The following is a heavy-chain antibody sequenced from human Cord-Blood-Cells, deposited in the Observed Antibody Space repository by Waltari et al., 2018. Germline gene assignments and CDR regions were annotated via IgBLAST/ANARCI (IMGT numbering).Heavy chain of an antibody. CDR1: Y. J-gene: IGHJ4*02. V-gene: IGHV3-11*01. CDR3: ARAPLEYSSSPFCDY. D-gene: IGHD6-6*01. Sequence: YMSWIRQAPGKGLEWVSYISSSGSTIYYADSVKGRFTISRDNAKNSLYLQMNSLRAEDTAVYYCARAPLEYSSSPFCDYWGQGTLVTVSS. CDR2: ISSSGSTI.